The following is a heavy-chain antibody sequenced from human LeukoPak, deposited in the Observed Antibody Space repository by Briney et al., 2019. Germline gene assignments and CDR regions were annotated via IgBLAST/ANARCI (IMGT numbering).Heavy chain of an antibody. Sequence: PGGSLRLSCAASGFTFSDYYMSWIRQPPGKGLEWIGENTHSGSTNYNPSLKSRVTISVDTSKNQFSLRLSPVTAADTAVYYCARGRVRLSAVAGTRTFDYWGQGTLVTVSS. J-gene: IGHJ4*02. V-gene: IGHV4-34*01. D-gene: IGHD6-19*01. CDR2: NTHSGST. CDR1: GFTFSDYY. CDR3: ARGRVRLSAVAGTRTFDY.